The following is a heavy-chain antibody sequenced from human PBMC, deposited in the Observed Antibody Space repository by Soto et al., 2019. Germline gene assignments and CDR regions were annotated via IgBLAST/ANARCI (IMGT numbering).Heavy chain of an antibody. CDR2: IYYSGST. V-gene: IGHV4-39*01. Sequence: PSETLSLTCTVSGGSISSSSYYWGWIRQPPGKGLEWIGSIYYSGSTYYNPSLKSRVTISVDTSKNQFSLKLSSVTAADTAVYYCARGFRVCSSTSCQSPWFDPWGQGTLVTVSS. J-gene: IGHJ5*02. CDR1: GGSISSSSYY. D-gene: IGHD2-2*01. CDR3: ARGFRVCSSTSCQSPWFDP.